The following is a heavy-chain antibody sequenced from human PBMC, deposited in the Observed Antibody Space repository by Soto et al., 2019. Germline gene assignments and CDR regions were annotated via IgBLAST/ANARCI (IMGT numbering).Heavy chain of an antibody. D-gene: IGHD1-1*01. Sequence: SETLSLTCTVSGGSISSYYWSWIRQPPGKGLEWIGYIYYSGSTNYNPSLRSRVTISVDTSKNQFSLKLSSVTAADTAVYYCARRNCNHWNGMDVWGQGTTVTVSS. CDR3: ARRNCNHWNGMDV. J-gene: IGHJ6*02. V-gene: IGHV4-59*12. CDR2: IYYSGST. CDR1: GGSISSYY.